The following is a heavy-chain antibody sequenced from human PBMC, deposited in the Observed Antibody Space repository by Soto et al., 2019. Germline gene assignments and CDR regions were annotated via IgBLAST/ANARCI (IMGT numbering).Heavy chain of an antibody. Sequence: SVKDYYKASGGPFSSYAISFVRQAPGQGLEWMGGIIPIFGTANYAQKFQGRVTMTADESTSTAYMELRSLRSEDTAVYYCARVDCSGGSCYPSPFDYWGQGTMVTVSS. D-gene: IGHD2-15*01. CDR2: IIPIFGTA. CDR1: GGPFSSYA. V-gene: IGHV1-69*13. CDR3: ARVDCSGGSCYPSPFDY. J-gene: IGHJ4*02.